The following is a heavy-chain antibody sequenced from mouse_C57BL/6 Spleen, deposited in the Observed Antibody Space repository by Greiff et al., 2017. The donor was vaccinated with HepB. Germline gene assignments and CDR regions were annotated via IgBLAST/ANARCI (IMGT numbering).Heavy chain of an antibody. CDR1: GFTFSDYG. CDR2: ISSGSSTI. D-gene: IGHD1-1*01. CDR3: ARPTVVATWYYAMDY. Sequence: EVQLVESGGGLVKPGGSLKLSCAASGFTFSDYGMHWVRQAPEKGLEWVAYISSGSSTIYYADTVKGRFTISRDNAKNTLFLQMTSLRSEDTAMYYCARPTVVATWYYAMDYWGQGTSVTVSS. J-gene: IGHJ4*01. V-gene: IGHV5-17*01.